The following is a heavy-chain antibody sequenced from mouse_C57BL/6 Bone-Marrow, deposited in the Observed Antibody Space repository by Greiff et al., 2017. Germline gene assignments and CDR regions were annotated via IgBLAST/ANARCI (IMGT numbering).Heavy chain of an antibody. D-gene: IGHD2-5*01. J-gene: IGHJ4*01. CDR1: GFTFSDYG. V-gene: IGHV5-17*01. CDR2: ISRGSGTI. CDR3: ARFYYSTNYAMDY. Sequence: EVHLVESGGGLVKPGGSLKLSCAASGFTFSDYGMHWVRQAPETGLEWVASISRGSGTIYYADTVQGRFTISRDNAKNTLFLQMTSLRSEDTAMYYCARFYYSTNYAMDYWGQGTSVTVSS.